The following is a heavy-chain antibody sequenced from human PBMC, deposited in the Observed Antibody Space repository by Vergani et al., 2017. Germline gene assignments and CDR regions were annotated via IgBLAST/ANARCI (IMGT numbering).Heavy chain of an antibody. V-gene: IGHV4-4*07. Sequence: QVQLQESGPGLVKPSETLSLTCIVSGGSISPNYWSWTRQPAGKGLKWIGRIYTSESTNYNPSLKSRVTMSVDTSKNQFSLKLSSVTAADTAVYYCAREYSSSVGFLAYWVQGTLVTVSS. J-gene: IGHJ4*02. CDR1: GGSISPNY. D-gene: IGHD6-6*01. CDR3: AREYSSSVGFLAY. CDR2: IYTSEST.